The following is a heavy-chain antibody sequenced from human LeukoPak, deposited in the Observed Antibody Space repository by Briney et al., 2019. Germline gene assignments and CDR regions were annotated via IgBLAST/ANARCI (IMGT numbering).Heavy chain of an antibody. V-gene: IGHV4-59*01. CDR1: GASISSYY. CDR3: ARARSVYYYTGIDV. D-gene: IGHD5/OR15-5a*01. CDR2: IHYGGSN. J-gene: IGHJ6*02. Sequence: KPSETLSLTCTVSGASISSYYWSWIRQPPGEGLEWIGYIHYGGSNNYNPSLKSRVTISVDTSKKQFSLKLSSVTSADTAVYYCARARSVYYYTGIDVWGQGTTVTVSS.